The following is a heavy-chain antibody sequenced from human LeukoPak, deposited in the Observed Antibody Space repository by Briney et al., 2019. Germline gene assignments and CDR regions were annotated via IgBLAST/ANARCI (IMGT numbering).Heavy chain of an antibody. J-gene: IGHJ6*02. Sequence: SETLSLTYAVSGASISSHYWSWIRQPPGKGLEWIGYIYYSGSTNYNPSLKSRVTISVDTSKNQFSLKLSSVTAADTAVYYCARDRLSSVAATGPGHNYGMDVWGQGTTVTVSS. D-gene: IGHD2-15*01. CDR2: IYYSGST. V-gene: IGHV4-59*11. CDR1: GASISSHY. CDR3: ARDRLSSVAATGPGHNYGMDV.